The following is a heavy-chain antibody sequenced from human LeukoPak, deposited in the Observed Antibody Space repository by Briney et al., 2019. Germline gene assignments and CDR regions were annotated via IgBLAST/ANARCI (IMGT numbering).Heavy chain of an antibody. J-gene: IGHJ4*02. CDR1: GGSISSSSYY. Sequence: SETLSLTCTVSGGSISSSSYYWGWFRQPPGKGLEWIGSIYYSGSTYYNPSLKSRVTISVDTSKNQFSLKLSSVTAADTAVYYCAREVSPYFDYWGQGTLVTVSS. D-gene: IGHD6-6*01. CDR2: IYYSGST. CDR3: AREVSPYFDY. V-gene: IGHV4-39*07.